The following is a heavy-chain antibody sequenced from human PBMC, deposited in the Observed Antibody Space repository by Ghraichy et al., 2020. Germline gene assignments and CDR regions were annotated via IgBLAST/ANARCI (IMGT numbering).Heavy chain of an antibody. CDR1: GGSISSYY. Sequence: SETLSLTCTVSGGSISSYYWSWIRQPPGKGLEWIGYIYTSGSTNYNPSLKSRVTISVDTSKNQFSLKLSSVTAADTAVYYCARQRGYYYYMDVWGKGTTVTVSS. J-gene: IGHJ6*03. CDR3: ARQRGYYYYMDV. V-gene: IGHV4-4*09. CDR2: IYTSGST.